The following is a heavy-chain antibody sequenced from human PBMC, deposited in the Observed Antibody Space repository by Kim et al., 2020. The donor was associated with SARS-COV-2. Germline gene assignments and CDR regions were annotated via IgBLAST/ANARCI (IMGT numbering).Heavy chain of an antibody. CDR1: GFTFSSYS. J-gene: IGHJ4*02. V-gene: IGHV3-21*01. CDR3: ARGRYSGYDYYFDY. CDR2: ISSSSSNI. Sequence: GGSLRLSCAASGFTFSSYSMNWVRQAPGKGLEWVSSISSSSSNIYYADSVKGRFTISRDNAKNSLYLQMNSLRAEDTAVYYCARGRYSGYDYYFDYWGQGTLVTVSS. D-gene: IGHD5-12*01.